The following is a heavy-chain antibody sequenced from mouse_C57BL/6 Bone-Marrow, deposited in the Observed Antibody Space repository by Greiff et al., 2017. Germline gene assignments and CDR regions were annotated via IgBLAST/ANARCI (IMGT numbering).Heavy chain of an antibody. Sequence: VQLQQSGGGLVKPGGSLKLSCAASGFTFSSYAMSWVRQTPEKRLEWVATISDGGSYTYYPDNVKGRFTISRDNAKNNLYLQMSHLKSEDTAMYYCARDRSWDAYWGQGTLVTVSA. CDR3: ARDRSWDAY. J-gene: IGHJ3*01. V-gene: IGHV5-4*01. CDR2: ISDGGSYT. CDR1: GFTFSSYA.